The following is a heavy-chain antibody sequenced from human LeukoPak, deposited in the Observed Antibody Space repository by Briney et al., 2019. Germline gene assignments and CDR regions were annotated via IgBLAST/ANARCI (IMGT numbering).Heavy chain of an antibody. Sequence: PSETLSLTCTVSGGSISSYYWSWIRQPAGKGLEWIGRIYTSGSTNYNPSLKSRVIMSVDTSKNEFSLKLSSVTGADTAVYYGASFYDSSRGFDYWGQGTLVTVSS. V-gene: IGHV4-4*07. J-gene: IGHJ4*02. D-gene: IGHD3-22*01. CDR3: ASFYDSSRGFDY. CDR2: IYTSGST. CDR1: GGSISSYY.